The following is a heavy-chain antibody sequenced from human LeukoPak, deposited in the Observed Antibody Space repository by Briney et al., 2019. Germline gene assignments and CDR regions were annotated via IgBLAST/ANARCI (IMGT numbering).Heavy chain of an antibody. CDR1: GYTLTGYY. D-gene: IGHD2-21*02. J-gene: IGHJ3*02. CDR2: INPNSGGT. Sequence: ASVKVSCKASGYTLTGYYMHWVRQAPGQGLEWMGWINPNSGGTNYAQKFQGRVTMTRDTSISTAYMELSRLRSDDTAVYYCARTDQAYCGGDCYRGAFDIWGQGTMVTVSS. CDR3: ARTDQAYCGGDCYRGAFDI. V-gene: IGHV1-2*02.